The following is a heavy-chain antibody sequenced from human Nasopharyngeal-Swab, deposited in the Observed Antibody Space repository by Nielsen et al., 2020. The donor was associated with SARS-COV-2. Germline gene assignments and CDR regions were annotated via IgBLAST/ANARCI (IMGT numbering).Heavy chain of an antibody. D-gene: IGHD2-15*01. CDR1: GFTFSKSA. V-gene: IGHV1-58*02. CDR3: ATPGTHCNGASCKDY. J-gene: IGHJ4*02. Sequence: SVKVSCKASGFTFSKSAMQWIRQARGQGLEYIGWIVVGSGSTYYAQNFQERVTITRDMSTSTTYIELSSLRSDDTAVYYCATPGTHCNGASCKDYWGQGTLVTVSS. CDR2: IVVGSGST.